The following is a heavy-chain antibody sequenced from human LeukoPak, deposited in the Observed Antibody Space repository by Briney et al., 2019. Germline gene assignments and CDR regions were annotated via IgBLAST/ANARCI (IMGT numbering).Heavy chain of an antibody. Sequence: GGSLRLSCAASGFTFSIYSMNWVRQAPGKGLEWVSAISGSGGSTYYADSVKGRFTISRDNSKNTLYLQMNSLRAEDTAVYYCAKRKVPQGYYYDSSGYLDYWGQGTLVTVSS. V-gene: IGHV3-23*01. CDR1: GFTFSIYS. D-gene: IGHD3-22*01. CDR3: AKRKVPQGYYYDSSGYLDY. CDR2: ISGSGGST. J-gene: IGHJ4*02.